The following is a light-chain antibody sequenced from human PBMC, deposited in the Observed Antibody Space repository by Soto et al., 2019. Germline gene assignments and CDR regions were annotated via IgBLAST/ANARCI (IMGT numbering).Light chain of an antibody. V-gene: IGKV1-39*01. Sequence: DIQMTQSPSSLSASIGDRVTITCRASQSISTFLNWYQQKPGKAHNXLIYAASGLQSGVPSRFSGSGSGTDGTLTISSLQPEDVETYDGQQSYRTPITFGQGTRLEIK. CDR3: QQSYRTPIT. CDR1: QSISTF. J-gene: IGKJ5*01. CDR2: AAS.